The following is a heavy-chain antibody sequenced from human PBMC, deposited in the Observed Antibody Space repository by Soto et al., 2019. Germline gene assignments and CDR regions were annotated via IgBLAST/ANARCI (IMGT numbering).Heavy chain of an antibody. CDR2: IIPIFGTA. CDR1: GGTFSSYA. D-gene: IGHD3-22*01. Sequence: QVQLVQSGAEVKKPGSSVKVSCKASGGTFSSYAISWVRQAPGQGLEWMGGIIPIFGTANYAQKFQGRVTITAAESTSTDYMELSSLRSEDTAVYYCARVNGYYDSSGYYPLYYFDYWGQGTLVTVSS. J-gene: IGHJ4*02. CDR3: ARVNGYYDSSGYYPLYYFDY. V-gene: IGHV1-69*01.